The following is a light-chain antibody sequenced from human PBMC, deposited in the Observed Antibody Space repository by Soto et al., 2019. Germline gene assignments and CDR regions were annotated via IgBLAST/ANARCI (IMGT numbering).Light chain of an antibody. CDR1: QSLVHSDGDTY. V-gene: IGKV2-30*02. CDR2: RVS. J-gene: IGKJ2*01. Sequence: DVVMTQSPLSLPVNLGEPAAISCRSTQSLVHSDGDTYLSWFHQRPGQSPRRLIFRVSKRDFGVPPRFIGSGSGTDFTLEITSVEAEDVGVYYCMQGTHWPLYTFGQGTRLEIK. CDR3: MQGTHWPLYT.